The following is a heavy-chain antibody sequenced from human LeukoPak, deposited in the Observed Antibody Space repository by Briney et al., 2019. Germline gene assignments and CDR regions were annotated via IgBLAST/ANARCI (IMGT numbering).Heavy chain of an antibody. CDR1: GGSISSSSYY. Sequence: SETLSLTCTVSGGSISSSSYYWSWIRQPAGKGLEWIGRIYTSGSTNYNPSLKSRVTISVDTSKNQFSLKLSSVTVADTAVYYCATYSSGWYYFDYWGQGTLVTVSS. J-gene: IGHJ4*02. V-gene: IGHV4-61*02. D-gene: IGHD6-19*01. CDR2: IYTSGST. CDR3: ATYSSGWYYFDY.